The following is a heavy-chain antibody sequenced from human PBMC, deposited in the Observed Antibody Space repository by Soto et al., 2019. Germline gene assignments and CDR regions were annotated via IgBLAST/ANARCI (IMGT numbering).Heavy chain of an antibody. V-gene: IGHV4-30-2*06. CDR2: IYTSVIT. CDR3: VRESVASRPNYFET. J-gene: IGHJ5*02. D-gene: IGHD6-6*01. CDR1: GGTITSCLSS. Sequence: TLSLTLYVSGGTITSCLSSCTWIRQSPGKGLYLMADIYTSVITYYNPSLKSQVTISVYRSENQFSLKLTSVTAADTAVYYCVRESVASRPNYFETGGPGSLVTVSS.